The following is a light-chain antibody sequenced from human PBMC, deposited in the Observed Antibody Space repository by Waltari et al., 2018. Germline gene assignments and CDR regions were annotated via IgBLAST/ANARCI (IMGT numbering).Light chain of an antibody. V-gene: IGKV2-30*01. CDR2: KVS. Sequence: DVVMTQSPLSLAFTLGQPASISCRSSQSLVSSDGNTYFNWFQQRPGQSPRRLLYKVSNPDCGVPDRFSGSGSGTDFTLRISRVEAEDVGIYYCMQGTHRPWTFGQGTRVEIK. CDR3: MQGTHRPWT. J-gene: IGKJ1*01. CDR1: QSLVSSDGNTY.